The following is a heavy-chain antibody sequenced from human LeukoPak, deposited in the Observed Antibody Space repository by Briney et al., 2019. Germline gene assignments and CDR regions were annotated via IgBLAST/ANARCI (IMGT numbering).Heavy chain of an antibody. CDR3: ARDFKDDTVVVPAADY. J-gene: IGHJ4*02. V-gene: IGHV4-38-2*02. CDR2: IYPTGTT. D-gene: IGHD2-2*01. CDR1: GYSISGGSY. Sequence: YPSETLSLTCTVSGYSISGGSYWGWIRQPPGKGLEWIGDIYPTGTTYYNPSLKSRVTISIDTSKNQFSLKLSSVTAADTAVYYCARDFKDDTVVVPAADYWGQGTLVTVSS.